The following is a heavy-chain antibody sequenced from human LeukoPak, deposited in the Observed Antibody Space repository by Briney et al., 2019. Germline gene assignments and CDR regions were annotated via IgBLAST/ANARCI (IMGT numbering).Heavy chain of an antibody. J-gene: IGHJ4*02. CDR1: GGSISRSSYY. Sequence: SETLSLTCTVSGGSISRSSYYWDWIRQPPGKGLEWIGTIYYSGDTHYKPSLKSRVTISVDTSEDQFSLKLTSVTAADTAVYYCASRHYFDNSGYNYRLLDYWGQGILVTVSS. D-gene: IGHD3-22*01. V-gene: IGHV4-39*01. CDR2: IYYSGDT. CDR3: ASRHYFDNSGYNYRLLDY.